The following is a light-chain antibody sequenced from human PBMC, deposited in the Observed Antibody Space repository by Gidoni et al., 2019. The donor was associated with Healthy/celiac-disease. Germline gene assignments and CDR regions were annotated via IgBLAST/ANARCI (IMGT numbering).Light chain of an antibody. Sequence: DIVLTQSPDSLAVSLGERATINCKSSQSGLYSSNNKNYLAWYQHKPGQPPKLLIYWASTRESGVPDRFSGSGSGTYFTLTISSLQSEDVAVYYCQQYYSTPLTFGGGTKVEIK. CDR3: QQYYSTPLT. CDR1: QSGLYSSNNKNY. J-gene: IGKJ4*01. V-gene: IGKV4-1*01. CDR2: WAS.